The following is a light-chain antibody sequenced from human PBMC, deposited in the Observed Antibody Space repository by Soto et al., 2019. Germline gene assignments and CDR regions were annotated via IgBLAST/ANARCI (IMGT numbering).Light chain of an antibody. CDR1: SSDVGGYNY. J-gene: IGLJ2*01. CDR3: SSYGGSNTVV. Sequence: QSALTQPPSASGSPGQSVTISCTGSSSDVGGYNYVSWYQQHPGKAPKLMIYEVSKRPSGVPDRRSGSKSGNTASLTVSGLQAEDEADYYWSSYGGSNTVVFGGRTKLTVL. V-gene: IGLV2-8*01. CDR2: EVS.